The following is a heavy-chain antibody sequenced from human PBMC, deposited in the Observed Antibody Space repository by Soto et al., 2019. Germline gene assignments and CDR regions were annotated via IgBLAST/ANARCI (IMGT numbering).Heavy chain of an antibody. V-gene: IGHV2-5*02. J-gene: IGHJ5*02. D-gene: IGHD3-3*01. CDR3: AQSPWRGYKALFAP. CDR1: GFSLTTSGVG. Sequence: QITLKESGPTRVKPTQTLTLTCTFSGFSLTTSGVGVGWIRQPPGKALEWLALIYWDDDKRYSPSLKTRLTITMDTSKNLVVLTMTNMDPVDTATYYCAQSPWRGYKALFAPWGQGTLVTVSS. CDR2: IYWDDDK.